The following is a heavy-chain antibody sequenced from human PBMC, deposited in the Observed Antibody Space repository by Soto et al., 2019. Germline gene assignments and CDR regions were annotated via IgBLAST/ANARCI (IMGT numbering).Heavy chain of an antibody. CDR3: AKGISDYYGSGSYYIHYGMDV. CDR2: ISGSGGST. D-gene: IGHD3-10*01. V-gene: IGHV3-23*01. CDR1: GFTFSSYA. J-gene: IGHJ6*02. Sequence: GGSLRLSCAASGFTFSSYAMSWVRQAPGKGLEWVSVISGSGGSTYYADSVKGRFTISRDNSKNTLYLQMNSLRAEDTAVYYCAKGISDYYGSGSYYIHYGMDVWDQGTTVTVSS.